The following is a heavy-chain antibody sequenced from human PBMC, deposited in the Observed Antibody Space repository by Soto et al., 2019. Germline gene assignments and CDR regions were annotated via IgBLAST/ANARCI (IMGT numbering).Heavy chain of an antibody. V-gene: IGHV1-3*01. CDR1: GYTFTSYA. D-gene: IGHD3-10*01. J-gene: IGHJ4*02. Sequence: ASVKVSCKASGYTFTSYAMHWVRQAPGQRLEWMGWINAGNGNTKYSQKFQGRVTITRDTSASTAYMELSSLRSEDTAVYYCARERGPPYYYGSGGLDYWGQGTLVTVSS. CDR2: INAGNGNT. CDR3: ARERGPPYYYGSGGLDY.